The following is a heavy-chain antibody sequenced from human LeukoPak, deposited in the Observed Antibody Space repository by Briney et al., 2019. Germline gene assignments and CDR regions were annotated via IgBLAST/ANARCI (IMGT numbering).Heavy chain of an antibody. CDR1: GFTFSSYS. V-gene: IGHV3-21*01. D-gene: IGHD3-10*01. J-gene: IGHJ4*02. CDR3: AREYDLNGDFDY. CDR2: ISSSSSYI. Sequence: NPRGSLRLSCAASGFTFSSYSMNSVRQAPRKRLEWVSSISSSSSYIYYADSVKGRFTISRDNAKNSLYLQMNSLRAEDTAVYYCAREYDLNGDFDYWGQGTLVTVSS.